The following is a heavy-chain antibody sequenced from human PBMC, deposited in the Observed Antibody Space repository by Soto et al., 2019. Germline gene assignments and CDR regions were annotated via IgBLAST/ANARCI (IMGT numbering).Heavy chain of an antibody. J-gene: IGHJ4*02. CDR3: AKESAATGIPFFDY. CDR2: INERGDAT. Sequence: EVRLLESGGGLVQPGGSLRLPCAASGFTFSSFAMSWVRQTPGKGLEWVSGINERGDATYYADSVRGRFTISRDNSKNTVYLQMDSLRAEDTAVYYCAKESAATGIPFFDYWGQGTLVTVSS. CDR1: GFTFSSFA. D-gene: IGHD6-13*01. V-gene: IGHV3-23*01.